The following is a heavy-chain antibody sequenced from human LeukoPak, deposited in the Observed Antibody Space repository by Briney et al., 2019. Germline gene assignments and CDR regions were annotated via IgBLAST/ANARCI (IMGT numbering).Heavy chain of an antibody. D-gene: IGHD3-22*01. Sequence: SETLSLTCTVSGGSISSYYWSWIRQPPGKGLEWIGYIYYSGSTNYNPSLKNRVTISVDTSKNQFSLKLSSVTAADTAVYYCAREAYYYDSSGYKAAFDIWGQGTMVTVSS. CDR2: IYYSGST. J-gene: IGHJ3*02. CDR1: GGSISSYY. V-gene: IGHV4-59*01. CDR3: AREAYYYDSSGYKAAFDI.